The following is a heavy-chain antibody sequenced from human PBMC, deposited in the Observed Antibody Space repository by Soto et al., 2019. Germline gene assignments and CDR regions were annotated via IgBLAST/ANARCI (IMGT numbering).Heavy chain of an antibody. CDR2: FIPLLDVA. Sequence: QVQLVQSGAEVKKPGSSVKVSCKTSGGTFSNDIITWVRQAPGQGLEWMGRFIPLLDVADYAQKFQGRVTITADKSTGTVYMELNSLRSEDTAVYYCARDSPIGSTFSGYDAIDYWGQGTLVTVSS. J-gene: IGHJ4*02. CDR1: GGTFSNDI. CDR3: ARDSPIGSTFSGYDAIDY. V-gene: IGHV1-69*08. D-gene: IGHD5-12*01.